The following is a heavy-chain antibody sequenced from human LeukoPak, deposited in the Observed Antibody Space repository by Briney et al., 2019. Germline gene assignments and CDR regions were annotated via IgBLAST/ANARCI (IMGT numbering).Heavy chain of an antibody. CDR2: ISGDNPGT. CDR3: ARDLPRGYSYGLNYFDY. V-gene: IGHV3-21*01. J-gene: IGHJ4*02. Sequence: GGSLRLSCAASGFTFSTYAMSWVRQTPGKGLEWVAAISGDNPGTYHANSVKGRFTISRDNAKNSLYLQMNSLRAEDTAVYYCARDLPRGYSYGLNYFDYWGQGTLVTVSS. CDR1: GFTFSTYA. D-gene: IGHD5-18*01.